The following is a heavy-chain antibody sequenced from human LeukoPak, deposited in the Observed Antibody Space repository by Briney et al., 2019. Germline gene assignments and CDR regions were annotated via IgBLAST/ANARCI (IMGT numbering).Heavy chain of an antibody. CDR1: GGSISYYY. J-gene: IGHJ6*02. Sequence: TSETLSLTCTVSGGSISYYYWSWSRQSPGKGVERIGYIYYSGTTNYNPSLKSRVTISVDTSKNQLSLQLRSVTAADTAVYYCAREDPQTTVPEGMDVWGQGTTVTVSS. CDR2: IYYSGTT. D-gene: IGHD4-17*01. V-gene: IGHV4-59*01. CDR3: AREDPQTTVPEGMDV.